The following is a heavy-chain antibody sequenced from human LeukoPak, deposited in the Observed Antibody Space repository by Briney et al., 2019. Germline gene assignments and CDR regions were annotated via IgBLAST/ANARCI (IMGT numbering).Heavy chain of an antibody. CDR1: GGTFSSYA. J-gene: IGHJ4*02. D-gene: IGHD3-10*01. CDR3: ARSLGVLLWFGESFDY. CDR2: IIPIFGTA. Sequence: SVRVSCKASGGTFSSYAISWVRQAPGQGLEWMGGIIPIFGTANYAQKFQGRVTITADESTSTAYMELSSLRSEDTAVYYCARSLGVLLWFGESFDYWGQGTLVTVSS. V-gene: IGHV1-69*13.